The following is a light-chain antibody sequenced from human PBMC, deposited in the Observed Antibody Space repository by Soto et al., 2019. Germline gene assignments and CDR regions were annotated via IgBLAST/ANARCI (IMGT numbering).Light chain of an antibody. Sequence: DIQMTQSPSTLSGSVGDRVTITCRASQTISSWLAWYQQKPGKAPKLLIYKASTLKSGVPSRFSGSGSGTEFTLTISSLQPDDFATYYCQQYNVLYSFGQGTKVDIK. V-gene: IGKV1-5*03. CDR2: KAS. J-gene: IGKJ2*03. CDR1: QTISSW. CDR3: QQYNVLYS.